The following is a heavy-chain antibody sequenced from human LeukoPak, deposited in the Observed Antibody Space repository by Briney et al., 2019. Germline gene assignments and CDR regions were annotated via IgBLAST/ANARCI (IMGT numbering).Heavy chain of an antibody. Sequence: QSGGSLRLSCAASGFTVDSNYLSWVRQAPGKGLEWVASINHNGNVNYYVDSVKGRFTISRDNAKNSLYLQMSNLRAEDTAVYFCARGGGLDVWGQGATVTVSS. D-gene: IGHD3-16*01. CDR1: GFTVDSNY. CDR3: ARGGGLDV. V-gene: IGHV3-7*03. J-gene: IGHJ6*02. CDR2: INHNGNVN.